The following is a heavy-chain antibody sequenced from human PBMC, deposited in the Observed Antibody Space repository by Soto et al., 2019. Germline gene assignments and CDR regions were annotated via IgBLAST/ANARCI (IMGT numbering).Heavy chain of an antibody. Sequence: GGSLRLSCAASGFTFSTYWMHWIRQVPGKGLEWVSSISSSSSYLYYADSGESRFTISRDNANNALDLQMNSLRAEDTAVYYCARDKSISYAFDVWGQGTMVTVSS. V-gene: IGHV3-21*01. CDR1: GFTFSTYW. CDR2: ISSSSSYL. CDR3: ARDKSISYAFDV. J-gene: IGHJ3*01.